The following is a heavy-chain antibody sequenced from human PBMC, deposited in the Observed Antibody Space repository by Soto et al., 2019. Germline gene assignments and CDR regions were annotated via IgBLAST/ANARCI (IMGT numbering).Heavy chain of an antibody. CDR3: ARDEVGATSLGY. CDR2: IYYSGST. J-gene: IGHJ4*02. CDR1: GGSVSSGSYY. Sequence: QVQLQESGPGLVKPSGTLSLTCTVSGGSVSSGSYYWSWIRQPPGKGLEWIGYIYYSGSTNYNPSLKSRVTISVDTSKNQFSLKLSSVTAADTAVYYCARDEVGATSLGYWGQGTLVTVSS. V-gene: IGHV4-61*01. D-gene: IGHD1-26*01.